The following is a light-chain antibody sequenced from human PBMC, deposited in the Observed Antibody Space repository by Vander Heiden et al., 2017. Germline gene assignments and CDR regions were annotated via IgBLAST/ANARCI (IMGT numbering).Light chain of an antibody. Sequence: SALTQPASVSGSPGQSIPISCTGTSSDVGNYNRVSWYQQHQGKAHQVMIYEVGKRPSGVSNRFSGSKSGTTASLTISGLQAEDEDDYYCSSYASSSMVFGGGTKRTVL. J-gene: IGLJ3*02. CDR3: SSYASSSMV. CDR1: SSDVGNYNR. CDR2: EVG. V-gene: IGLV2-23*02.